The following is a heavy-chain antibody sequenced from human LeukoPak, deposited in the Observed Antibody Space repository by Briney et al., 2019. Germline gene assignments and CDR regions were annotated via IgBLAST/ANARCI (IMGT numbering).Heavy chain of an antibody. D-gene: IGHD3-3*01. V-gene: IGHV1-8*02. CDR3: ATGLGVAFHYPYFYLDF. J-gene: IGHJ6*03. CDR2: MNPSSGRT. Sequence: ASVKVSCKPYGYTFTAYDINWLRQAAGQGLEWMGWMNPSSGRTSYSQQFQGRVTMTGDTSTRTAYMELIGLKSEDTAVYYCATGLGVAFHYPYFYLDFWGKGTTVTVS. CDR1: GYTFTAYD.